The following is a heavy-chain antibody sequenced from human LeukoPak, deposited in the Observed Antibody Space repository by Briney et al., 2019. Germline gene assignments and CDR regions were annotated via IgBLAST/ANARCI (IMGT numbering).Heavy chain of an antibody. D-gene: IGHD4-17*01. V-gene: IGHV3-7*01. CDR3: ARDGEDHGARIP. J-gene: IGHJ5*02. Sequence: GGSLRLSCVASGFTFSNYWMSWVRQAPGKGLEWVANIKQDGSEKYYVDSVKGRFTISRDNAKNSLYLQMNSLRAEDTAVYYCARDGEDHGARIPWGPGPLVVVS. CDR2: IKQDGSEK. CDR1: GFTFSNYW.